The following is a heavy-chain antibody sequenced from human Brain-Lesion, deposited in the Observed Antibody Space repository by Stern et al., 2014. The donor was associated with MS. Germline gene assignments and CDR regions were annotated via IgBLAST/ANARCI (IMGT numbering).Heavy chain of an antibody. J-gene: IGHJ4*02. Sequence: QVQLQESGPGLVKPSQTLSLTCTVSGASISSGTSYWSWIRQPAGGGLEWIGRLPARGATHYNPSPKRRGPHSADTSKNQFSLTLNSVTAADTAVYYCARGHWELLGNNYFDSWGQGTLVTVSS. CDR1: GASISSGTSY. CDR3: ARGHWELLGNNYFDS. CDR2: LPARGAT. V-gene: IGHV4-61*02. D-gene: IGHD1-26*01.